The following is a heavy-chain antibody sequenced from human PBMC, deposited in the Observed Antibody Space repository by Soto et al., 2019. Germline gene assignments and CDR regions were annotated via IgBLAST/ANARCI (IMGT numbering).Heavy chain of an antibody. J-gene: IGHJ4*02. V-gene: IGHV1-3*05. CDR2: INAGNGNT. CDR1: GYTFTSYA. Sequence: QVQLVQSGAEEKKPGASVKVSCKASGYTFTSYAMHWVRQAPGQRLEWMGWINAGNGNTKYSQKFQGRVTITRDTSASTAYMEVSSLRSEDTAVYYCARSIVVVTALDYWGQGTLVTGSS. D-gene: IGHD2-21*02. CDR3: ARSIVVVTALDY.